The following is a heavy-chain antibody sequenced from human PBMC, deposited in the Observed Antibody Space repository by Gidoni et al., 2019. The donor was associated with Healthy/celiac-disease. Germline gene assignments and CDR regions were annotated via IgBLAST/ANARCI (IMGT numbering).Heavy chain of an antibody. J-gene: IGHJ4*02. CDR3: ARDGVAGTGDY. D-gene: IGHD6-19*01. Sequence: QVQLVESGGGVVQPGRSLRLSCAASGFTFSSYGMHWVRQAPGKGLEWVAVIWNDGSNKYYADSVKGRFTISRDNSKNTLYLQMNSLRAEDTAVYYCARDGVAGTGDYWGQGTLVTVSS. CDR2: IWNDGSNK. CDR1: GFTFSSYG. V-gene: IGHV3-33*01.